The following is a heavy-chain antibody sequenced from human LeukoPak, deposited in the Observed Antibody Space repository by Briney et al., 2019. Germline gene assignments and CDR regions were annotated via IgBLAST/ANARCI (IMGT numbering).Heavy chain of an antibody. CDR3: ARACSSSLLGYYYYYMDV. V-gene: IGHV4-59*01. CDR2: IYYSGTT. CDR1: GGSISSDY. J-gene: IGHJ6*03. Sequence: SETLSLTCTVSGGSISSDYWSWIRQPPGKGLEWIGHIYYSGTTNYNPALKSRVTISVDTSKNQFSLKLNSVTAADTAVYYCARACSSSLLGYYYYYMDVWGKGTTVTVSS. D-gene: IGHD6-13*01.